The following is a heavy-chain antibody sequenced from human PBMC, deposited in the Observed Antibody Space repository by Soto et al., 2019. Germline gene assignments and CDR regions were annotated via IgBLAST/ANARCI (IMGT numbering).Heavy chain of an antibody. J-gene: IGHJ6*02. Sequence: QVQLVQSGAEVKEPGSSVKVSCQASGGTFSSYALSWVRQAPGQGLEWMGGIIPLFRTPDYAQKFQGRVTITADESPSTAYMELSSLRSEDTAIYYCARDNGRPQLGGNYYYITDVWGQGTKITVSS. D-gene: IGHD3-3*02. CDR1: GGTFSSYA. V-gene: IGHV1-69*12. CDR2: IIPLFRTP. CDR3: ARDNGRPQLGGNYYYITDV.